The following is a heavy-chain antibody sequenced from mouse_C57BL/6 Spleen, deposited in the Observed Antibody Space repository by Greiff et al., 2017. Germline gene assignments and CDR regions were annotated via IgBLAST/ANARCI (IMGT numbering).Heavy chain of an antibody. J-gene: IGHJ3*01. CDR3: AREGAPWFAY. Sequence: VKLMESGAELARPGASVKMSCKASGYTFTSYTMHWVKQRPGQGLEWIGYINPSSGYTKYNQKFKDKATLTADKSSSTAYMQLSSLTSEDSAVYYCAREGAPWFAYWGQGTLVTVSA. CDR2: INPSSGYT. V-gene: IGHV1-4*01. CDR1: GYTFTSYT.